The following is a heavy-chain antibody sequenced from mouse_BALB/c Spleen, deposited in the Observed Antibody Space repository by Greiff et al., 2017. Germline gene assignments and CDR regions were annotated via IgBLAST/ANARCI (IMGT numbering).Heavy chain of an antibody. CDR3: ASGYYGSRDYAMDY. CDR1: GFNIKDTY. V-gene: IGHV14-3*02. D-gene: IGHD1-1*01. J-gene: IGHJ4*01. Sequence: DVQLQESGAELVKPGASVKLSCTASGFNIKDTYMHWVKQRPEQGLEWIGRIDPANGNTKYDPKFQGKATITADTSSNTAYLQLSSLTSEDTAVYYCASGYYGSRDYAMDYWGQGTSVTVSS. CDR2: IDPANGNT.